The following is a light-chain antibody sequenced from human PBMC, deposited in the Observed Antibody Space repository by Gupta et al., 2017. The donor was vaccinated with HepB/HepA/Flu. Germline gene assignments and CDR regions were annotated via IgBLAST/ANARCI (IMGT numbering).Light chain of an antibody. CDR2: GKN. CDR3: NSRDSSGNHLV. CDR1: RLRSYY. J-gene: IGLJ2*01. Sequence: SELTQAPAVSVALGQTVRITCQGARLRSYYASWYQQKPGQAPVLVIYGKNNRPSGIPDRFSGSSSGNTASLTITGAQAEDEADYYCNSRDSSGNHLVFGGGTKLTVL. V-gene: IGLV3-19*01.